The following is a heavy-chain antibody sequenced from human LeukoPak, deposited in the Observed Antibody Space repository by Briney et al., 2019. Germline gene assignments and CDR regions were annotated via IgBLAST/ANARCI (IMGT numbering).Heavy chain of an antibody. CDR3: ARTPDRRVRQQLPRGDYYYYGMDV. V-gene: IGHV1-8*01. CDR1: GYTFTSYD. CDR2: MNPNSGNT. D-gene: IGHD6-13*01. Sequence: ASVKVSCKASGYTFTSYDINWVRQAPGQGLEWMGWMNPNSGNTGYAQKFQGRVTMTRNTSISTAYMELSSLRSEDTAVYYCARTPDRRVRQQLPRGDYYYYGMDVWGQGTTVTVSS. J-gene: IGHJ6*02.